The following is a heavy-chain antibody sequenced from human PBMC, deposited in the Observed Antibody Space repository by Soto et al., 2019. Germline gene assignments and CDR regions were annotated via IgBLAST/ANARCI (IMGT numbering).Heavy chain of an antibody. CDR3: AREGGGYCSSTSCYNFDY. CDR2: IWYDGSNK. CDR1: GFTFSSYG. Sequence: QVQLVESGGGVVQPGRSLRLSCAASGFTFSSYGMHWVRQAPGKGLEWVAVIWYDGSNKYYADSVKGRFTISRDNSKNTLYLQMNSLRADDTAVYYCAREGGGYCSSTSCYNFDYWGQGTLVTGSS. D-gene: IGHD2-2*01. J-gene: IGHJ4*02. V-gene: IGHV3-33*01.